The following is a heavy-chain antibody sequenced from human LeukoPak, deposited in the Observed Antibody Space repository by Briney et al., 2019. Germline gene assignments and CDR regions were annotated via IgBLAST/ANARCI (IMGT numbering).Heavy chain of an antibody. V-gene: IGHV3-21*04. CDR3: AKPAQLWSQYYFDY. CDR1: GFTFSRSN. J-gene: IGHJ4*02. CDR2: ITTSSSYI. D-gene: IGHD5-18*01. Sequence: GGSLRLSCAASGFTFSRSNMNWVRQAPGKGLEWVSSITTSSSYIYYADSVKGRFTISRDNAKNSLYLQMNSLRAEDTAVYYCAKPAQLWSQYYFDYWGQGTLVTVSS.